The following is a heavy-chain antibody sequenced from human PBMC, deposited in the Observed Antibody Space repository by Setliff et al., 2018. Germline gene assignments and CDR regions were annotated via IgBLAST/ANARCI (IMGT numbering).Heavy chain of an antibody. CDR3: ARSPANGGHDAFDI. J-gene: IGHJ3*02. D-gene: IGHD6-25*01. Sequence: WVRQAPGKGLEWVSSISPDSIYIYYAEWEKGRFTISRDNAQNSLYLQMNSLGADDTAVYYCARSPANGGHDAFDIWGQGTMVTVSS. V-gene: IGHV3-21*01. CDR2: ISPDSIYI.